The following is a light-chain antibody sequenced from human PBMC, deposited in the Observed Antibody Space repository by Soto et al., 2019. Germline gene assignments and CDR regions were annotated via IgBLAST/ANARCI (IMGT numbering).Light chain of an antibody. V-gene: IGKV1-9*01. CDR1: QGISSY. CDR2: AAS. J-gene: IGKJ3*01. Sequence: IQLTQSPSSLSASVGDRVTITCRASQGISSYLAWYQQKPGKAPKLLIYAASTLQSGVPSRFSGSGSGTDFTLTISSLQPEDFATYYCQQYNSYSFTFGPGTKVDIK. CDR3: QQYNSYSFT.